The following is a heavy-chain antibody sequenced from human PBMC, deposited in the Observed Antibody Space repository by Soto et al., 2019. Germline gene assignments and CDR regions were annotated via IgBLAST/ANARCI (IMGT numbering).Heavy chain of an antibody. CDR2: IVVGGGNT. V-gene: IGHV1-58*02. J-gene: IGHJ2*01. CDR3: AATDILTGYYTGYFDL. D-gene: IGHD3-9*01. Sequence: RASVKVSCKASGYTFTSSVMHWVRQAPGQRLEWIGWIVVGGGNTKYAQKFQERVTITRDMSTSTAYMELSSLRSEDTAVYYCAATDILTGYYTGYFDLWGRGTLVTVS. CDR1: GYTFTSSV.